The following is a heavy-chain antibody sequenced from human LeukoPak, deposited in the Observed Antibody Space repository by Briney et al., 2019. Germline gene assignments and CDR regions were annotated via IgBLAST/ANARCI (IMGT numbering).Heavy chain of an antibody. D-gene: IGHD3-9*01. Sequence: PSETLSLTCAVSGGSMRDYYWSWIRQPPEKGLEWIGNIYYSGSTNYNPSLKSRVTISVDTSKNQFSLKVRSVTAADTAVYYCARGFGYYDVLTAFWGQGTLVTVSS. CDR2: IYYSGST. V-gene: IGHV4-59*01. CDR1: GGSMRDYY. J-gene: IGHJ4*02. CDR3: ARGFGYYDVLTAF.